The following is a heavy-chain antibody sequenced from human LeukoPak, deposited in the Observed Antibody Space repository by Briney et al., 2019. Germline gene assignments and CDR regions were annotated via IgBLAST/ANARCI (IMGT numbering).Heavy chain of an antibody. Sequence: SVKVSCKASGGTFSSYAISWVRQAPGHGLEWMGGIIPIFGTANYAQKFQGRVTITADESTSTAYMELSSLRSEDTAVYHCAREGYCSSTSCYYADAFDIWGQGTMVTVSS. CDR2: IIPIFGTA. V-gene: IGHV1-69*13. D-gene: IGHD2-2*01. J-gene: IGHJ3*02. CDR1: GGTFSSYA. CDR3: AREGYCSSTSCYYADAFDI.